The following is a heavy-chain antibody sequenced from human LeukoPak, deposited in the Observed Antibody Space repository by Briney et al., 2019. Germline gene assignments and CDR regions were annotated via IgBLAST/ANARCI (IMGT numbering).Heavy chain of an antibody. Sequence: PSETLSLTCAVYGGSFSGYYWSWIRQPPGKGLEWIGEINHSGSTNYNPSLKSRVTISVDTSKNQFSLKLSSVTAADTAVYYCASPLRPYSSQSDHYYYYYMDVWGKGTTVTVSS. CDR3: ASPLRPYSSQSDHYYYYYMDV. CDR1: GGSFSGYY. CDR2: INHSGST. V-gene: IGHV4-34*01. J-gene: IGHJ6*03. D-gene: IGHD6-13*01.